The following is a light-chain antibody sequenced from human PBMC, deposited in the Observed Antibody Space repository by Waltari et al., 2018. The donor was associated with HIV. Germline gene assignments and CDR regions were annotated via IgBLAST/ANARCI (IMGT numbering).Light chain of an antibody. J-gene: IGKJ5*01. CDR2: RAS. CDR1: QSLVDTDGNTY. CDR3: MQATHWSIT. V-gene: IGKV2-30*01. Sequence: DVVMTQSPLSLPVTLGQPASLSCRSSQSLVDTDGNTYLNWFQQRPGQSPRRLIYRASHRDSGVPDRFSGSGSGTDFTLKISRVEADDIGIYYCMQATHWSITFGQGTRLEIK.